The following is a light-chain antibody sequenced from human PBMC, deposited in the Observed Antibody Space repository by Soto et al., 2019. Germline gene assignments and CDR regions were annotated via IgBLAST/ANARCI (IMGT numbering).Light chain of an antibody. J-gene: IGLJ1*01. CDR2: GDN. CDR3: GSYTSSSTYV. CDR1: TSNIGAPYD. Sequence: QSVLTQPPSVSGAPGQRVSISCTGSTSNIGAPYDVHWYQHLPGTAPKLLIYGDNNRPSGVPDRFSGPKSGTSASLAITRLQAEDEADYYCGSYTSSSTYVFGTGTKVTVL. V-gene: IGLV1-40*01.